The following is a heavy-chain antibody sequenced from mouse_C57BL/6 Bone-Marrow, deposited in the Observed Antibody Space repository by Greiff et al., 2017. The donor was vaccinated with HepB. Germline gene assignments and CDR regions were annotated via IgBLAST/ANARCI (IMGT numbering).Heavy chain of an antibody. V-gene: IGHV5-9-1*02. CDR2: ISSGGDYI. CDR1: GFTFSSYA. Sequence: EVQRVESGEGLVKPGGSLKLSCAASGFTFSSYAMSWVRQTPEKRLEWVAYISSGGDYIYYADTVKGRFTISRDNARNTLYLQMSSLKSEDTAMYYCTREDDGYFFAYWGQGTLVTVSA. CDR3: TREDDGYFFAY. D-gene: IGHD2-3*01. J-gene: IGHJ3*01.